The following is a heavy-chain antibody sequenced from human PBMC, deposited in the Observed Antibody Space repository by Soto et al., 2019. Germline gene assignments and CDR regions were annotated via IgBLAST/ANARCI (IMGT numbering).Heavy chain of an antibody. Sequence: QVHLVESGGGVVQPGTSLRLSCVVSGLTFRDSGMHWVRQAPGKGLEWVAVISFDGSERHYRDSVKGRFSISRDNSRNTLSLQMNSLRGDDSAVYYCANGIDGIRFYYGMDVWGQGSTVTVSS. CDR1: GLTFRDSG. CDR3: ANGIDGIRFYYGMDV. J-gene: IGHJ6*02. CDR2: ISFDGSER. D-gene: IGHD1-26*01. V-gene: IGHV3-30*18.